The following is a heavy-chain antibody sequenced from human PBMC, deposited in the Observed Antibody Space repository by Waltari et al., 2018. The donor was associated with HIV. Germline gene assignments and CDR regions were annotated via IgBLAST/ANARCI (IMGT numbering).Heavy chain of an antibody. Sequence: VQLVESGGGLVKPGGSLRLSCAASGFTSGRHSRNWVSQAPGKGLEWVSSISSSSSYIYYADSVKGRFTISRDNAKNSLYLQMNSLRAEDTAVYYCARSVYSYGYLTYYYGMDVWGQGTTVTVSS. CDR2: ISSSSSYI. CDR1: GFTSGRHS. V-gene: IGHV3-21*01. D-gene: IGHD5-18*01. CDR3: ARSVYSYGYLTYYYGMDV. J-gene: IGHJ6*02.